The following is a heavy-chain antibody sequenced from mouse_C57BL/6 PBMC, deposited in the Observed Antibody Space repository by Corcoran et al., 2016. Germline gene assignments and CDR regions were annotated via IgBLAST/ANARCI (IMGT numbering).Heavy chain of an antibody. V-gene: IGHV9-3*01. CDR2: INTYSRVP. Sequence: QIQLVQSGPELKKTGETVKISCKASGYTFTTYGMSWVKQAAGKGLKWMGGINTYSRVPTYADDFKGRFAFSLETSASTAYLQINNLKNEDTATYFCAREGSTVVATFHWYFDVWGTGTTVTASS. J-gene: IGHJ1*03. CDR3: AREGSTVVATFHWYFDV. CDR1: GYTFTTYG. D-gene: IGHD1-1*01.